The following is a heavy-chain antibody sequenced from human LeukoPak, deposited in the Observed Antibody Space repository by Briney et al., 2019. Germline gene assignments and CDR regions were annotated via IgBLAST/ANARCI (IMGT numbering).Heavy chain of an antibody. Sequence: PSETLSLTCTVSGGSISSYYWSWIRQPPGKGLEWIGYIYYSGSTNYNPSLKSRVTISVDTSKNQFSLKLSSVTAADTAVYYCARVFQRQQLVHGIDYWGRGTLVTVSS. D-gene: IGHD6-13*01. CDR3: ARVFQRQQLVHGIDY. CDR2: IYYSGST. V-gene: IGHV4-59*01. J-gene: IGHJ4*02. CDR1: GGSISSYY.